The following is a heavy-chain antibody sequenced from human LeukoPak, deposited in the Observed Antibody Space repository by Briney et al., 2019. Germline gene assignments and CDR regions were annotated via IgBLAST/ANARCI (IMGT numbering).Heavy chain of an antibody. CDR2: IYYSGST. D-gene: IGHD6-13*01. J-gene: IGHJ3*02. V-gene: IGHV4-59*01. CDR3: ARAGAAGDHDAFDI. CDR1: GGSISSYY. Sequence: PSETLSLTCTVSGGSISSYYWSWIRQPPGKGLEWVGYIYYSGSTNYNPSLKSRVTISVDTSKNQFSLKLSSVTAADTAVYYCARAGAAGDHDAFDIWGQGTMVTVSS.